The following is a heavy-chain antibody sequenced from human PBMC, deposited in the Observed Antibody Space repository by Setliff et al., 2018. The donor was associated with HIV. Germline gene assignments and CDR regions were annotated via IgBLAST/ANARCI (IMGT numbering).Heavy chain of an antibody. CDR2: IILDSGHT. CDR3: AIRPSGYASGQFAA. J-gene: IGHJ5*01. Sequence: VASVKVSCKAPGLDFTDSVMQWVRLAGGQRLEWIGWIILDSGHTDYAQRFQGRVTITSDMSTSTGYMELSSLISEDTAMYYCAIRPSGYASGQFAAWGRGTLVTVSS. D-gene: IGHD5-12*01. V-gene: IGHV1-58*02. CDR1: GLDFTDSV.